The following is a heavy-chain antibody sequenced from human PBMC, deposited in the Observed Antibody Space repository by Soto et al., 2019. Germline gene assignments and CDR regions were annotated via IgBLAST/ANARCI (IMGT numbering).Heavy chain of an antibody. CDR1: GGSISSSSYY. V-gene: IGHV4-39*01. CDR3: ARRLRCISTSCYAPLYYYYYGMDV. J-gene: IGHJ6*02. D-gene: IGHD2-2*01. Sequence: SETLSLTCTVSGGSISSSSYYWGWIRQPPGKGLEWIGSIYYSGSTYYNPSLKSRVTISVDTSKNQFSLKLSSVTAADTAVYYCARRLRCISTSCYAPLYYYYYGMDVWGQGTTVTAP. CDR2: IYYSGST.